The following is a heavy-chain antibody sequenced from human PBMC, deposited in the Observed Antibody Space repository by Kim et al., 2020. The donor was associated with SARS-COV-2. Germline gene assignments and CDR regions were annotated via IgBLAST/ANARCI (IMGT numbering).Heavy chain of an antibody. Sequence: GGSLRLSCAASGFTFSSYAMSWVRQAPGKGLEWVSAISGSGGSTYYADSVKGRFTISRDNSKNTLYLQMNSLRAEDTAVYYCAKEGIAAAGDLGYYFDYWGQGTLVTVSS. D-gene: IGHD6-13*01. CDR2: ISGSGGST. V-gene: IGHV3-23*01. CDR3: AKEGIAAAGDLGYYFDY. CDR1: GFTFSSYA. J-gene: IGHJ4*02.